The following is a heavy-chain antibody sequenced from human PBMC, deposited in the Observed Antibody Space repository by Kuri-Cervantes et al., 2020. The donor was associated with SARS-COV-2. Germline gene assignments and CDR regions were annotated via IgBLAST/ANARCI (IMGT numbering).Heavy chain of an antibody. CDR3: VRGPTFHFDS. Sequence: SETLSLTCTVSGCAISGYYWSWIRQPPGKGLEWIGEFNHSGSTNYNPSLKSRVTVSVDSSKNQFFLDLTSVTAADTAVYWCVRGPTFHFDSWGQGTLVTVSS. V-gene: IGHV4-34*01. D-gene: IGHD2/OR15-2a*01. J-gene: IGHJ4*02. CDR1: GCAISGYY. CDR2: FNHSGST.